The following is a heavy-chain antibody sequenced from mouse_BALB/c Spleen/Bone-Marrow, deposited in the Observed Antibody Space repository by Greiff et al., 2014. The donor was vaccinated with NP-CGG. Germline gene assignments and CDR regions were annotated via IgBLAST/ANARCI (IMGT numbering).Heavy chain of an antibody. CDR3: TRNGPDSSGYPAWFAY. CDR2: INPSNGGT. Sequence: LQQSGAELVKPGASVKLSCKASGYTFTIYYMFWVKQRPGQGLEWIGEINPSNGGTNFNEKFKSKATLTVDKSSSTTYMQLSSLTSEDSAVYYCTRNGPDSSGYPAWFAYWGQGTLVTVSA. CDR1: GYTFTIYY. J-gene: IGHJ3*01. V-gene: IGHV1S81*02. D-gene: IGHD3-2*01.